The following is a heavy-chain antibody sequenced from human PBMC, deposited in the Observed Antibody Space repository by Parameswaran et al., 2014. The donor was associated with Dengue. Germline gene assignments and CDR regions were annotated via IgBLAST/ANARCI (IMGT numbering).Heavy chain of an antibody. V-gene: IGHV4-61*01. CDR3: ARERITMVRANWFDP. J-gene: IGHJ5*02. CDR2: IYYSGST. Sequence: SETLSLTCTVSGGSVSSGSYYWSWIRQPPGKGLEWIGYIYYSGSTNYNPSLKSRVTISVDTSKNQFSLKLSSVTAADTAVYYCARERITMVRANWFDPWGQGTLVTVSS. CDR1: GGSVSSGSYY. D-gene: IGHD3-10*01.